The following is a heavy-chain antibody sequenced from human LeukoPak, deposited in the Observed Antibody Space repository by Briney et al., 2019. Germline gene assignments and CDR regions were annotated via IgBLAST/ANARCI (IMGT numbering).Heavy chain of an antibody. Sequence: GESLKISCKGSGYSFATYCIGWVRQMPGKGLEWMGIIYPGDSDTRYSPSFQGQVTISADKSISTAYLQWSSLRASDTAMYYCARHKLEYSSSSTFQYWGQGTLVTVSS. J-gene: IGHJ1*01. CDR3: ARHKLEYSSSSTFQY. D-gene: IGHD6-6*01. CDR1: GYSFATYC. CDR2: IYPGDSDT. V-gene: IGHV5-51*01.